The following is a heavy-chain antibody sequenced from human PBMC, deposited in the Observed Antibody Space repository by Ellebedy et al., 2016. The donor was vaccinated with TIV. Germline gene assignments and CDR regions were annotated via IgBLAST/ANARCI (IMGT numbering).Heavy chain of an antibody. CDR3: ARQVFSYGYSWFDP. V-gene: IGHV5-51*01. CDR2: IDPGDSDA. D-gene: IGHD5-18*01. J-gene: IGHJ5*02. CDR1: GYTFTNHW. Sequence: GESLKISCKGSGYTFTNHWIAWVRQMPGKGLEWMGIIDPGDSDARYNPSFEGQVTISADKSVTTAYLQWNSLKASDTAMYYCARQVFSYGYSWFDPWGQGTLVTVSS.